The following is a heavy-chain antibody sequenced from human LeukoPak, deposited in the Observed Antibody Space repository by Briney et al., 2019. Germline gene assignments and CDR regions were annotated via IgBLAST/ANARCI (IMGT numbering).Heavy chain of an antibody. CDR3: ARDGTYYYDSSGYYRLEDYYYYYYMDV. J-gene: IGHJ6*03. CDR1: GFTFSSYA. CDR2: ISYDGSNK. Sequence: GGSLRLSCAASGFTFSSYAMHWVRQAPGKGLEWVAVISYDGSNKYYADSVKGRFTISRDNSKNTLYLQMNSLRAEDTAVYHCARDGTYYYDSSGYYRLEDYYYYYYMDVWGKGTTVTVSS. D-gene: IGHD3-22*01. V-gene: IGHV3-30*04.